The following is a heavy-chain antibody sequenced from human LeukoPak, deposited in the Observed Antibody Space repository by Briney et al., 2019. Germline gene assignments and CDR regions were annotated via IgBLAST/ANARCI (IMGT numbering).Heavy chain of an antibody. Sequence: SETLSLTCTVSGVSISSGDYYWSWIRQPPGKGLEWIGYIYYSGSTYYNPSLKSRVTISVDTSKNQFSLKLSSVTAADTAVYYCASGPATYYYYMGVWGKGTTVTVSS. CDR1: GVSISSGDYY. CDR2: IYYSGST. J-gene: IGHJ6*03. CDR3: ASGPATYYYYMGV. V-gene: IGHV4-30-4*01.